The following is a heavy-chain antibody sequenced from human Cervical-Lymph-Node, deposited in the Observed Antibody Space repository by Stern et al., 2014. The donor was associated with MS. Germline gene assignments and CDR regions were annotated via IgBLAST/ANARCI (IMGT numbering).Heavy chain of an antibody. D-gene: IGHD2-15*01. CDR2: ISAYNGNT. CDR1: GFTFTSYG. Sequence: VHLMESGPALKKPSASVTVSCTASGFTFTSYGISWVRQPPGPGIERMGWISAYNGNTNYAQKLQGRVTMTTDTSTSTAYMELRSLRSDDTAVYYCARGLLGSENAFDIWGQGTMVTVSS. J-gene: IGHJ3*02. CDR3: ARGLLGSENAFDI. V-gene: IGHV1-18*01.